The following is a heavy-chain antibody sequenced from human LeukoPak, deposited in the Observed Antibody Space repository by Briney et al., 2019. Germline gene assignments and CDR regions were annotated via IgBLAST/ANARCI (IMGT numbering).Heavy chain of an antibody. CDR3: TSEAFDI. J-gene: IGHJ3*02. Sequence: GGSLRLSCAASGFTFSGSAVHWVRQASGKGLEWVGRIRSKANNYATAYGASVKGRFTVSRDDSKTTTYLQMTSLKTEDTAVYYCTSEAFDIWGHGTMVTVSS. V-gene: IGHV3-73*01. CDR2: IRSKANNYAT. CDR1: GFTFSGSA.